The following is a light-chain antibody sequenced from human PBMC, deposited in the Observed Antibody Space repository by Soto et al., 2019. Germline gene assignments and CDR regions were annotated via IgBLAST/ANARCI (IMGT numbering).Light chain of an antibody. J-gene: IGLJ2*01. CDR3: AAWDDSLNAVV. CDR2: SNN. Sequence: QSVLTQPPSASGPPGQRVTISCSGSSSNIGRNTVNWYQQLPGTAPKVLIYSNNQRPSGVPDRLSGSKSGTSASLAISGLQSEDEADYYCAAWDDSLNAVVFGGGTQLTVL. V-gene: IGLV1-44*01. CDR1: SSNIGRNT.